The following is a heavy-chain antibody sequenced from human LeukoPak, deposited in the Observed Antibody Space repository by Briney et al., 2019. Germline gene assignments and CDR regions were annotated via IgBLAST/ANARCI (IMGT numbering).Heavy chain of an antibody. CDR2: ISAYNGNT. D-gene: IGHD6-19*01. J-gene: IGHJ4*02. CDR1: GYTFTSYG. CDR3: ATLGPPYRLAVAGKGAGLRY. V-gene: IGHV1-18*01. Sequence: ASVKVSCKASGYTFTSYGISWVRQAPGQGLEWMGWISAYNGNTNYAQKLQGRVTMTTDTSTSTAYMELRSLRSEDTAVYYCATLGPPYRLAVAGKGAGLRYWGQGTLVTVSS.